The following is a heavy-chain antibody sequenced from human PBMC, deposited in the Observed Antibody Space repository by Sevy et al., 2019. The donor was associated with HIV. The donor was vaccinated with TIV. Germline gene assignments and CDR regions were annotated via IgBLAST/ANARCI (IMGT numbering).Heavy chain of an antibody. CDR2: FDPEDGET. J-gene: IGHJ4*02. CDR3: AITKDYYDSSGYPFDY. D-gene: IGHD3-22*01. V-gene: IGHV1-24*01. Sequence: ASVKVSCKVSGYTLIQLSMHWVLQVPGKGLEWMGSFDPEDGETIYAQKFQGRVTMTEDTSTDTAYMELSSLKSEDTAIFYCAITKDYYDSSGYPFDYWGQGTLVTVSS. CDR1: GYTLIQLS.